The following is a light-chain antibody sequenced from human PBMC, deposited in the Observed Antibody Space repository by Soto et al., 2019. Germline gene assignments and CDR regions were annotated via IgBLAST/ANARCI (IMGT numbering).Light chain of an antibody. CDR2: LYSDGSH. V-gene: IGLV4-69*01. Sequence: QSVLTQSPSASASLGASVKLTCTLSSGHSSYAIAWHQQHPEKGPRYLMKLYSDGSHNKGDAIPDRFSGSSSGAERYLTISRLQSEDEAEYYCQTWGAGIHVVFGGGTKLTVL. J-gene: IGLJ2*01. CDR1: SGHSSYA. CDR3: QTWGAGIHVV.